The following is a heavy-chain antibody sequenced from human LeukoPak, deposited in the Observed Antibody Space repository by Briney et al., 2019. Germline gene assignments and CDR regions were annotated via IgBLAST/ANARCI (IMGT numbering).Heavy chain of an antibody. Sequence: SVKVSCKASGGTFSSYTISWVRQAPGQGLEWMGRIIPILGIANYAQKFQGRVTITADKSTSTAYMELSSLRSEDTAVYYCAWGGRDYHSAFDYWGQGTLVTVSS. V-gene: IGHV1-69*02. CDR1: GGTFSSYT. CDR2: IIPILGIA. J-gene: IGHJ4*02. D-gene: IGHD4-11*01. CDR3: AWGGRDYHSAFDY.